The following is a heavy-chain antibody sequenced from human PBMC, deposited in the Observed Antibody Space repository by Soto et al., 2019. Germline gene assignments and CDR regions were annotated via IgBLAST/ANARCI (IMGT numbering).Heavy chain of an antibody. J-gene: IGHJ4*02. CDR1: GGSISSYY. V-gene: IGHV4-59*04. Sequence: PSETLSLTCTVSGGSISSYYWSWIWQPPGKGLEWIGNIYYSGSTYYNPSLRSRVTISVDTSKNQFSLKLSSVTAADTAVYYCMLGSGWKDFDYWGQGTLVTVSS. CDR2: IYYSGST. D-gene: IGHD3-22*01. CDR3: MLGSGWKDFDY.